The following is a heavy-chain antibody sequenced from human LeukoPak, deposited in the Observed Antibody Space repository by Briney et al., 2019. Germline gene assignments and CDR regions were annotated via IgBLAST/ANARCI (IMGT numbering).Heavy chain of an antibody. D-gene: IGHD2-15*01. V-gene: IGHV4-34*01. CDR3: ARGGANVILVVAANWFDP. CDR1: GGSFSGYY. J-gene: IGHJ5*02. Sequence: PSETLSLTCAVYGGSFSGYYWSWIRQPPGKGLEWIGEINHSGSTNYNPSLKSRVTISVDTTKTQFSLKLSSVTAADTAVYYCARGGANVILVVAANWFDPWGQGTLVTVSS. CDR2: INHSGST.